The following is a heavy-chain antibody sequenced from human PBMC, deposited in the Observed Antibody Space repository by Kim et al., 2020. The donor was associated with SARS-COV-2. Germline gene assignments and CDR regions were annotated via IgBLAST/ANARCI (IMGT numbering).Heavy chain of an antibody. CDR3: ARDHPYCSSTSCYPLGYFDL. D-gene: IGHD2-2*01. J-gene: IGHJ2*01. V-gene: IGHV3-33*01. CDR1: GFTFSSYG. Sequence: GGSLRLSCAASGFTFSSYGMHWVRQAPGKGLEWVAVIWYDGSNKYYADSVKGRFTISRDNSKNTLYLQMNSLRAEDTAVYYCARDHPYCSSTSCYPLGYFDLWGRGTLVTVSS. CDR2: IWYDGSNK.